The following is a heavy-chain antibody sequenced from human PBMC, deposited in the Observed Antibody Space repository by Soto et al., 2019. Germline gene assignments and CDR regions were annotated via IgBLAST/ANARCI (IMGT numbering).Heavy chain of an antibody. CDR3: AKSPGMYYYDSSGYYHYDY. V-gene: IGHV3-48*01. CDR2: ISSSSSII. D-gene: IGHD3-22*01. CDR1: GFIFSTYS. J-gene: IGHJ4*02. Sequence: PGGSLRLSGAASGFIFSTYSMNWVRQGPGKGLEWVSYISSSSSIIFYTDSVKGRFTVSRDNAKNSLYLQMNSLRSEDTAVYYCAKSPGMYYYDSSGYYHYDYWGQGTLVTVSS.